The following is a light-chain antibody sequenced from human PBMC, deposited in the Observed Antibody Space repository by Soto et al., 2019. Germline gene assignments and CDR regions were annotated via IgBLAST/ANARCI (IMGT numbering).Light chain of an antibody. Sequence: QSALTQPPSASGTPGQRVTISCSGSSSNVGSNYVYWYQQLPGTAPKLLIYRNNQRPSGVPDRFSGSKSGTSASLAISGLRSEDEADYYCAAWDDRLSGPGVVFGGGTKLTVL. CDR3: AAWDDRLSGPGVV. CDR1: SSNVGSNY. CDR2: RNN. J-gene: IGLJ2*01. V-gene: IGLV1-47*01.